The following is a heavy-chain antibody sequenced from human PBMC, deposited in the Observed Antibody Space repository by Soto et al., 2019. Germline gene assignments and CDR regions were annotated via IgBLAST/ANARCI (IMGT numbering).Heavy chain of an antibody. CDR1: GLTFSNYW. V-gene: IGHV3-74*01. CDR2: INTDGSST. J-gene: IGHJ4*02. CDR3: AIPGVFWVGDLIYS. Sequence: GGSLRLSCAASGLTFSNYWMHWVRQAPGKGMVWVSRINTDGSSTIYADSVKGRFTISRDNAKNTLYLQMNSLRAEDTAMYFCAIPGVFWVGDLIYSWGQGTLVTVSS. D-gene: IGHD3-10*01.